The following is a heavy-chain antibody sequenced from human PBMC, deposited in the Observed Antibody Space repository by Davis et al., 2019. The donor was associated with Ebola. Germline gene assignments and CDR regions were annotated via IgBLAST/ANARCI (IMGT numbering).Heavy chain of an antibody. V-gene: IGHV4-34*01. Sequence: ETLSLTCAVYGGSFSGYYWSWIRQPPGKGLEWIGEINDSGSTNYNPSLKSRVTISVDTSKNQFSLKVNSVTAADTAVYFCARGGAQTYHYGSGSYSFVYYFDYWGQGTLVTVSS. D-gene: IGHD3-10*01. CDR3: ARGGAQTYHYGSGSYSFVYYFDY. CDR1: GGSFSGYY. CDR2: INDSGST. J-gene: IGHJ4*02.